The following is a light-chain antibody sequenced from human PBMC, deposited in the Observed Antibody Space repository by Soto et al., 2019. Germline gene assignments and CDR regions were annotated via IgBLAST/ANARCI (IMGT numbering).Light chain of an antibody. CDR3: TSFTTTNTWV. V-gene: IGLV2-14*01. CDR2: EVN. Sequence: QSVLTQPASVSGSPGQSITISCTGTSSDIGVYNYVSWFQQHPGKAPKLMIYEVNNRPSGVSDRFSGSKSGNTASLTISGLQAEDEADYYCTSFTTTNTWVFGGGTKVTVL. J-gene: IGLJ3*02. CDR1: SSDIGVYNY.